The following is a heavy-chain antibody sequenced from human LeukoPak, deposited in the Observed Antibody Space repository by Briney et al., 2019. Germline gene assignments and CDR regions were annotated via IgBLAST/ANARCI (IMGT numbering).Heavy chain of an antibody. Sequence: SETLSLTCSVSRGSISSDPWTWIRQPPGKTLEWVGKIHCGGSTNYNPSLRGRVTISVDNSRKYFSLRLTSVTSADTAVYYCARGASGTFFNWGQGTLVSVSS. CDR3: ARGASGTFFN. V-gene: IGHV4-59*01. D-gene: IGHD1-26*01. CDR1: RGSISSDP. J-gene: IGHJ4*02. CDR2: IHCGGST.